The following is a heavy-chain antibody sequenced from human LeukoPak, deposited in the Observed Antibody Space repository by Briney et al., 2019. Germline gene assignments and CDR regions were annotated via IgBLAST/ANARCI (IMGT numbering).Heavy chain of an antibody. CDR1: GFTFSSYS. CDR2: IRGSGGST. J-gene: IGHJ5*02. V-gene: IGHV3-23*01. CDR3: AKGIGMAARRSNGFDP. Sequence: GGSLRLSCAASGFTFSSYSMNWVRQAPGKGLEWVSVIRGSGGSTYYADSVKGRFTISRDNSKNTLYLQMNSLRAEDTAVYYCAKGIGMAARRSNGFDPWSQGTLVTVSS. D-gene: IGHD6-6*01.